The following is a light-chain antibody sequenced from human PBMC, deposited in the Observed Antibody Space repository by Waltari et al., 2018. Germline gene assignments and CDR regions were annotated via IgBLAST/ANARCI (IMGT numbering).Light chain of an antibody. CDR2: AAT. Sequence: AIRMTQSPSSLSASTGDKITITCRASQDIRRYLGWYQQKPGKAPKLLVYAATSLQTGVPSRFSASGSGTDFSLTISNLQSEDFAIYHCQQYYSYPRTFGPGTKVEVK. V-gene: IGKV1-8*01. J-gene: IGKJ1*01. CDR1: QDIRRY. CDR3: QQYYSYPRT.